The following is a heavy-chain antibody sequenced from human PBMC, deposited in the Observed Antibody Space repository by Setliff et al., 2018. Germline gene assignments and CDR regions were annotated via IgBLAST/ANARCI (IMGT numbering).Heavy chain of an antibody. CDR1: GYTFTSYD. Sequence: ASVKVSCKVSGYTFTSYDINWVRQATGQGLEWMGWMNPNSGNTGYAQKFQGRVTMTRNTSISTAYMELSSLRSEDTAVYYCARDSIAVAGTNPWGQGTLVTVSS. D-gene: IGHD6-19*01. CDR3: ARDSIAVAGTNP. CDR2: MNPNSGNT. V-gene: IGHV1-8*02. J-gene: IGHJ5*02.